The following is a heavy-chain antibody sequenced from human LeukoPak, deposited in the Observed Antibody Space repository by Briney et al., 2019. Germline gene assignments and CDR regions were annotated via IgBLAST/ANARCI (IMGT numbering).Heavy chain of an antibody. CDR3: AKGGGSYEIDY. CDR2: ISWDGGST. CDR1: GFTFDDYT. V-gene: IGHV3-43*01. J-gene: IGHJ4*02. D-gene: IGHD1-26*01. Sequence: GGSLRLSCAASGFTFDDYTMHWVRQAPGKGLEWVSLISWDGGSTYYADSVKGRFTISRGNSKNSLYLQMNSLRTEDTALYYCAKGGGSYEIDYWGQGTLVTVSS.